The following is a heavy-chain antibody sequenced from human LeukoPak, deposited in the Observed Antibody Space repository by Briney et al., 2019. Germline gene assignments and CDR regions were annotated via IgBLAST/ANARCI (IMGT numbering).Heavy chain of an antibody. J-gene: IGHJ4*02. CDR3: ARDPSGWELPTDY. D-gene: IGHD1-26*01. CDR2: INPNSGGT. Sequence: ASVKVSCKASGYTFTGYCMHWVRQAPGQGLEWMGWINPNSGGTNYAQKFQGRVTMPRDTSISTAYMELSRLRSDDTAVYYCARDPSGWELPTDYWGQGTLVTVSS. V-gene: IGHV1-2*02. CDR1: GYTFTGYC.